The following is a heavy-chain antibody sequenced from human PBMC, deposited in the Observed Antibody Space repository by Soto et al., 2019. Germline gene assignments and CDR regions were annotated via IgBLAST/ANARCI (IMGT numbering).Heavy chain of an antibody. D-gene: IGHD3-10*01. Sequence: SETLSLTCTVSGGSISSYYWSWIRQPPGKGLEWIGYIYYSGSTNYNPSLKSRVTISVDTSKNQFSLKLSSVTAADTVVYYCARGGYGSGSYYGVYYYYYGMDVWGQGTTVTVSS. CDR1: GGSISSYY. CDR3: ARGGYGSGSYYGVYYYYYGMDV. V-gene: IGHV4-59*01. CDR2: IYYSGST. J-gene: IGHJ6*02.